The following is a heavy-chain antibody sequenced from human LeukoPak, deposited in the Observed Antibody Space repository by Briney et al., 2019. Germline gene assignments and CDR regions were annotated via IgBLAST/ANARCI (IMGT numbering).Heavy chain of an antibody. Sequence: SVKVSCKASGYTFTSYAISWVRQAPGQGLEWMGRIIPIFGTANYAQKFQGRVTITTDESTSTAYMELSSLRSEDTAVYYCARDRYYDSSGYYRGSADAFDIWGQGTMVTVSS. D-gene: IGHD3-22*01. CDR2: IIPIFGTA. J-gene: IGHJ3*02. V-gene: IGHV1-69*05. CDR3: ARDRYYDSSGYYRGSADAFDI. CDR1: GYTFTSYA.